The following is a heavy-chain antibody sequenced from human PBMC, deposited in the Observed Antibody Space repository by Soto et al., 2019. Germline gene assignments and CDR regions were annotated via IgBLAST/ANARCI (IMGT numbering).Heavy chain of an antibody. CDR1: GFIFSNYG. D-gene: IGHD1-26*01. J-gene: IGHJ5*02. V-gene: IGHV3-30*18. CDR2: ISHDGKNK. CDR3: AKDRPVKARSGSLSS. Sequence: GGSLRLSCAASGFIFSNYGMHWVRQAPGKGLEWVALISHDGKNKYYADSVQGRFTISRDNSKNTLYLQMNSLSGDDTAVYYCAKDRPVKARSGSLSSWGQGTLVTV.